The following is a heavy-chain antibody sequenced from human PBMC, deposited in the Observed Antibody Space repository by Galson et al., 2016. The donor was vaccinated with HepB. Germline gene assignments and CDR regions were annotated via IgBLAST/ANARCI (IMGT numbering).Heavy chain of an antibody. Sequence: SLRLSCAASGFTFSSYGVHWVRQAPGKGLEWVAVIWYDGSNKYYADSVKGRFTIFRDNSKNTLYLQMNSLRAEDTGVYYCARGGCSSTSCYRKYYYYYYYMDVWGEGTTVTVSS. V-gene: IGHV3-33*01. CDR3: ARGGCSSTSCYRKYYYYYYYMDV. CDR2: IWYDGSNK. D-gene: IGHD2-2*02. CDR1: GFTFSSYG. J-gene: IGHJ6*03.